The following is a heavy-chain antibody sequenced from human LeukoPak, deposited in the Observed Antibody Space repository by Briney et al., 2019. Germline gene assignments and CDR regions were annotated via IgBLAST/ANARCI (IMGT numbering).Heavy chain of an antibody. Sequence: QPGGSLRLSCAASGFTFSSYAMHWVRQAPGKGLEWVAVISYDGSNKYYADSVKGRFTISRDNSKNTLYLQMNSLRAEDTAVYYCAREIPGLPPVGYFQHWGQGTLVTVSS. CDR3: AREIPGLPPVGYFQH. CDR2: ISYDGSNK. V-gene: IGHV3-30-3*01. D-gene: IGHD5-12*01. J-gene: IGHJ1*01. CDR1: GFTFSSYA.